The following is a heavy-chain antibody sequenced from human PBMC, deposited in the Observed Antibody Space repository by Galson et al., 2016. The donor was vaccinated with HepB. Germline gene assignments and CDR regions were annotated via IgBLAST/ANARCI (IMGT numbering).Heavy chain of an antibody. V-gene: IGHV1-18*01. CDR2: ISTYNGDT. J-gene: IGHJ6*02. CDR3: ARDMGRYYGMDV. Sequence: SVKVSCKASGYTFTSFGISWVRQAPGQRLEYMGWISTYNGDTNYAQKFQGRLTMTTDTSSTTAYMELRSLRSDDTAVYYCARDMGRYYGMDVWGQGTTDTVSS. CDR1: GYTFTSFG.